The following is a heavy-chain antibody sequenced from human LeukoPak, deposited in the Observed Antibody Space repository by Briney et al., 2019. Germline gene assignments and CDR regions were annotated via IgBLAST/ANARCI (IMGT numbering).Heavy chain of an antibody. Sequence: GGSLRLSCAASGFTVSSNYMSWVRQAPGKGLEWVSVIYSGGSTYYADSVKGRFTISRDNAKNSLFLQMNSLRAEDTAVYYCARDIGRGATGTWKFDPWGQGTLVTVSS. J-gene: IGHJ5*02. CDR2: IYSGGST. CDR1: GFTVSSNY. V-gene: IGHV3-66*01. D-gene: IGHD6-13*01. CDR3: ARDIGRGATGTWKFDP.